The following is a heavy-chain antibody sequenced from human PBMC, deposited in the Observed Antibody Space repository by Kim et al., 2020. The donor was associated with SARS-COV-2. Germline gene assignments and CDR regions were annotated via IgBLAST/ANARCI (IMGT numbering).Heavy chain of an antibody. CDR2: VDTTGGVT. D-gene: IGHD2-15*01. CDR3: VKRPSCSSIVCSEPFDY. CDR1: GFTFGDHA. Sequence: GGSLRLSCSASGFTFGDHAMEWVRQAPGKGLEFVSGVDTTGGVTFYADSVTGRFTVSRDNSKKILFLQMSSLRTDDTAVYFCVKRPSCSSIVCSEPFDYWGQGTLVTVYS. V-gene: IGHV3-64D*06. J-gene: IGHJ4*02.